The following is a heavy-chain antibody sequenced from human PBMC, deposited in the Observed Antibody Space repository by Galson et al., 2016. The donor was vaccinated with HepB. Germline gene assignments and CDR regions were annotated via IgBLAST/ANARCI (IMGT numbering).Heavy chain of an antibody. D-gene: IGHD1-14*01. CDR1: GFTFSRYG. V-gene: IGHV3-30*18. Sequence: SLRLSCAASGFTFSRYGMHWVRQAPGKGLEWVSVISYDETNKNYGDSVKGRFTISRDNSQNTVYLQMNSLRADDTAVYYCAKDPNEGSGTINWFDPWGQGTLVTVSS. CDR3: AKDPNEGSGTINWFDP. CDR2: ISYDETNK. J-gene: IGHJ5*02.